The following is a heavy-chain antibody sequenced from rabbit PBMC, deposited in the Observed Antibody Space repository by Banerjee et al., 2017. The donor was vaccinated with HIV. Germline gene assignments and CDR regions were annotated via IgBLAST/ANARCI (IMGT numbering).Heavy chain of an antibody. CDR2: IYAGSSGIT. J-gene: IGHJ5*01. Sequence: QSLEESGGDLVKPEGSLTLTCKASGFDFSGNALCWFRQAPGKGPEWIGTIYAGSSGITDYASWVNGRFTISKTSSTTVTLQMTSLTAADTATYFCARDAYGVMWLDLWGPGTLVTVS. V-gene: IGHV1S40*01. CDR1: GFDFSGNA. D-gene: IGHD2-1*01. CDR3: ARDAYGVMWLDL.